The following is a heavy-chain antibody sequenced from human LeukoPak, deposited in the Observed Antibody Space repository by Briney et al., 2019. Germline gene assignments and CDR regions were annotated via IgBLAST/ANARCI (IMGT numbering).Heavy chain of an antibody. CDR1: GYTLTELS. V-gene: IGHV1-24*01. D-gene: IGHD4-17*01. J-gene: IGHJ4*02. CDR2: FDPEDGET. Sequence: ASVKVSCKVSGYTLTELSMHWVRQAPGKGLEWMGGFDPEDGETIYAQKFQGRVTMTEDTSTDTAYMELSSLRSEDTAVYYCATGGPTVTTSDFDYWGQGTLVTASS. CDR3: ATGGPTVTTSDFDY.